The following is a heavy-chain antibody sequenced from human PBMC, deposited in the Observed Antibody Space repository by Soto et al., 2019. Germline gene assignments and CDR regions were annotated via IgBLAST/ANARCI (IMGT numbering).Heavy chain of an antibody. CDR1: GYSFTSLD. CDR3: ARGVSEGVDY. J-gene: IGHJ4*02. V-gene: IGHV1-8*01. Sequence: ASVKVSCKASGYSFTSLDINWVRQTAGQGLEWMGWMQPSTGRTGYTQKFQGRVTMTRDTSINTAYMELTTLTSDDTAFYYCARGVSEGVDYWGQGTLVTVSS. D-gene: IGHD1-26*01. CDR2: MQPSTGRT.